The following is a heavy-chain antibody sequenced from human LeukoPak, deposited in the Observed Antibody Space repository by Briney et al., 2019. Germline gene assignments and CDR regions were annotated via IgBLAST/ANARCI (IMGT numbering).Heavy chain of an antibody. CDR3: ARDWYCYDSSGYYSDAFDI. V-gene: IGHV4-59*01. Sequence: SETLSLTCTVSGGSISSYYWSWIRQPPGKGLEWIGYIYYSGSTNYNPSLKSRVTISVDTSKNQFSLKLSSVTAADTAVYYCARDWYCYDSSGYYSDAFDIWGQGTMVTVSS. CDR1: GGSISSYY. CDR2: IYYSGST. D-gene: IGHD3-22*01. J-gene: IGHJ3*02.